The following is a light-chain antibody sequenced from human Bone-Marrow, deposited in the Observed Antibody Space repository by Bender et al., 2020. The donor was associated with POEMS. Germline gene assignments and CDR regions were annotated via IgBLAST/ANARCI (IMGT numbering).Light chain of an antibody. CDR2: EDN. Sequence: NFMLTQPHSVSESPGKTVTIYCTRSSGSIASDYVQWYQQRPGSSPTTVIYEDNQRPSGVPDRFSGSIDGSSNSASLTISGLKTEDEADYYCQSYDSNIWVFGGGTKLTVL. V-gene: IGLV6-57*01. CDR3: QSYDSNIWV. J-gene: IGLJ3*02. CDR1: SGSIASDY.